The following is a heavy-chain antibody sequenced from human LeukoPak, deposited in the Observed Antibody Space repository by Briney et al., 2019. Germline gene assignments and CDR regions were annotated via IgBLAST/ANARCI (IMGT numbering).Heavy chain of an antibody. Sequence: GGSLRLSCAASGFTVSSNYMSWVRQAPGKGLEWVAVVAADGEDKHHADSVRGRFTISRDNSKNTLYLQMNSLRIEDTAVYYCARDRERFAVYYFDYWGQGTLVTVSS. D-gene: IGHD6-19*01. J-gene: IGHJ4*02. CDR2: VAADGEDK. CDR3: ARDRERFAVYYFDY. V-gene: IGHV3-30*03. CDR1: GFTVSSNY.